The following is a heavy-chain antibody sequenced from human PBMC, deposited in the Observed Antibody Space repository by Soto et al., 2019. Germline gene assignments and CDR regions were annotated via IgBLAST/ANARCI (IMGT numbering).Heavy chain of an antibody. CDR1: GGSISSYY. V-gene: IGHV4-4*07. Sequence: LSLTCTVSGGSISSYYWSWIRQPAGKGLEWIGRIYTSGSTNYNPSLKSRVTMSVDTSKNQFSLKLSSVTAADTAVYYCAREQQTVPAANTFDYWGQGTLVTVS. J-gene: IGHJ4*02. D-gene: IGHD2-2*01. CDR2: IYTSGST. CDR3: AREQQTVPAANTFDY.